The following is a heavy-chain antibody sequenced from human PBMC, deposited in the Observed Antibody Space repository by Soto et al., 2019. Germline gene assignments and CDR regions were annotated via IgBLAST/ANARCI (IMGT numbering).Heavy chain of an antibody. V-gene: IGHV1-18*04. CDR1: GYTLTDYG. CDR2: TSAYNGDT. J-gene: IGHJ6*02. CDR3: GRGASSWSTLRYYGLAV. Sequence: QVHLVQSGAQVKKPGASVRVSCEASGYTLTDYGISWVRQATGQGLEWMGWTSAYNGDTNSTQKFQGRLTMTTDASTNTVYMELKSLRSDATAVYYCGRGASSWSTLRYYGLAVWGQWTTVTVSS. D-gene: IGHD6-13*01.